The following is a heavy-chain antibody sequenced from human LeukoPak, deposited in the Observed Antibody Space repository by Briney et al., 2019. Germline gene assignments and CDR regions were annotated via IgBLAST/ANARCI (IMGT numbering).Heavy chain of an antibody. CDR3: AKASSSWYSDFDY. D-gene: IGHD6-13*01. CDR2: ISASGGTT. Sequence: PGGSLRLSCAASGFSLNNYAMNWARQATGKALEWVSAISASGGTTYNSDSVKGRFTISRDSAKNTLYLQINSLRAEDSAVYYCAKASSSWYSDFDYWGRGTLVTVSS. V-gene: IGHV3-23*01. J-gene: IGHJ4*02. CDR1: GFSLNNYA.